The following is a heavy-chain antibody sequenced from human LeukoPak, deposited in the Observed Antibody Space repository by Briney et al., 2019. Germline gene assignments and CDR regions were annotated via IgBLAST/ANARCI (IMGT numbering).Heavy chain of an antibody. D-gene: IGHD3-16*01. Sequence: PGGSLRLSCAASGFTFSTYSMNWVRQAPGKGLEWVANIKQDGSEKYYVDSVKGRFTISRDNAKNSLYLQMNSLRAEDTAVYYCARDTLLRYYTLDYWGQGTLVTVSS. J-gene: IGHJ4*02. V-gene: IGHV3-7*01. CDR1: GFTFSTYS. CDR2: IKQDGSEK. CDR3: ARDTLLRYYTLDY.